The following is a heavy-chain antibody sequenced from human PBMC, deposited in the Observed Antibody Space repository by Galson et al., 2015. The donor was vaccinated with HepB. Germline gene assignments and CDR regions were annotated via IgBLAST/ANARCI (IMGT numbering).Heavy chain of an antibody. CDR2: ISSSSSYT. CDR3: ARRSCGGDCYSSYYFDY. D-gene: IGHD2-21*02. CDR1: GFTFSDYY. V-gene: IGHV3-11*03. Sequence: SLRLSCAASGFTFSDYYMSWIRQAPGKGLEWVSYISSSSSYTNYADSVKGRFTISRDNAKNSLYLQMNSLRAEDTAVYYCARRSCGGDCYSSYYFDYWGQGTLVTVSS. J-gene: IGHJ4*02.